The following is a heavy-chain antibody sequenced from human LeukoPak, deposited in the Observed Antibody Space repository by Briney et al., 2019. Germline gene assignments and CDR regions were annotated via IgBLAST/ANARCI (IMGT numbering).Heavy chain of an antibody. CDR1: GGSISSSSYY. J-gene: IGHJ5*01. Sequence: KTSETLSLTCTVSGGSISSSSYYWGWIRQPPGKGLEWIGSIYYSGSTYYNPSLKSRVTISVATSKNQFSLKLSSVTAADTAVYFCARHRIRSWFYAQGHRTMVTASS. V-gene: IGHV4-39*01. D-gene: IGHD2-15*01. CDR2: IYYSGST. CDR3: ARHRIRSWFYA.